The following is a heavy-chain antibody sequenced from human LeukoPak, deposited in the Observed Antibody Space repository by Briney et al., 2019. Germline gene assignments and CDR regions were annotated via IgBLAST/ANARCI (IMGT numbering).Heavy chain of an antibody. CDR2: IYYSGST. J-gene: IGHJ3*02. CDR1: GGSVSSYY. D-gene: IGHD3-22*01. V-gene: IGHV4-59*02. Sequence: PSETLSLTCTVSGGSVSSYYWSWIRQPAGKGLEWVGYIYYSGSTNYNPSLKSRVTISVDTSKNQFSLKLSSVTAADTAVYYCARERYYYDSSGYYYGNHRDAFDIWGQGTMVTVSS. CDR3: ARERYYYDSSGYYYGNHRDAFDI.